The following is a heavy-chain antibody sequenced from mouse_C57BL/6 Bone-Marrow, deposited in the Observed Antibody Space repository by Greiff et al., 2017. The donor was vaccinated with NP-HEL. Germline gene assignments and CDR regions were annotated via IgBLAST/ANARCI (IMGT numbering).Heavy chain of an antibody. D-gene: IGHD2-4*01. Sequence: VVESGGGLVQPGGSLSLSCAASGFTFTDYYMSWVRQPPGKALEWLGFIRNKANGYTTEYSASVKGRFTISRDNSQSTLYLQMNALRAEDSATYYCARSIYYDYADDPFYAMDYWGQGTSVTVSS. CDR1: GFTFTDYY. CDR2: IRNKANGYTT. V-gene: IGHV7-3*01. J-gene: IGHJ4*01. CDR3: ARSIYYDYADDPFYAMDY.